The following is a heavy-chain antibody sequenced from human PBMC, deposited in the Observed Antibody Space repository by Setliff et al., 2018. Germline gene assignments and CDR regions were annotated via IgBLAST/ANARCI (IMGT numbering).Heavy chain of an antibody. CDR3: AREYVVISFVRNTHSHYGMDV. J-gene: IGHJ6*02. Sequence: TLSLTCTVSGASIGSGSHYWSWIRQPAGRGLEWIGRIYTSGTTNYSPSLKSRVSISSDTSKNVISLKLNSMTAADTAVYFCAREYVVISFVRNTHSHYGMDVWGQGTTVTVSS. D-gene: IGHD2-21*01. V-gene: IGHV4-61*02. CDR1: GASIGSGSHY. CDR2: IYTSGTT.